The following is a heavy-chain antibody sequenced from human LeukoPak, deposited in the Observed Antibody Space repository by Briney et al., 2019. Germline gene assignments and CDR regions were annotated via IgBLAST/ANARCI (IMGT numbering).Heavy chain of an antibody. CDR1: GFTFSSNW. D-gene: IGHD3-10*01. CDR3: ARGLMLYYYGSGSYWFY. Sequence: PGGSLRLSCAASGFTFSSNWMHWVRQAPGKGLVWVSRINTDGSSTSYADSVKGRFTISRDNAKNTLYLQMNSLRAEDTAVYYCARGLMLYYYGSGSYWFYWGQGTLVTVSS. J-gene: IGHJ4*02. V-gene: IGHV3-74*01. CDR2: INTDGSST.